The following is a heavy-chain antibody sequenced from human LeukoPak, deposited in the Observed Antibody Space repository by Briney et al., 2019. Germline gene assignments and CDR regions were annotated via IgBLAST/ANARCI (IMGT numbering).Heavy chain of an antibody. V-gene: IGHV3-48*04. CDR2: ISSSGSTI. CDR1: GFTFSSYG. Sequence: GGSLRLSCAASGFTFSSYGMHWVRQAPGKGLEWVSYISSSGSTIYYADSVKGRFTISRDNAKNSLYLQMNSPRAEDTAVYYCARSLRIAARPPYYFDYWGQGTLVTVSS. J-gene: IGHJ4*02. CDR3: ARSLRIAARPPYYFDY. D-gene: IGHD6-6*01.